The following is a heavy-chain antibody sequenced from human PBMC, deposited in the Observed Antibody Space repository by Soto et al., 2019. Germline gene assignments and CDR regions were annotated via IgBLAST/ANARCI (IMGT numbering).Heavy chain of an antibody. J-gene: IGHJ6*02. CDR2: ISGSGGNT. V-gene: IGHV3-23*01. Sequence: RGLSFGGSGLTFRKSGMSWVRQATGKVLEWVSLISGSGGNTYYADSVKGLFTISRDNSKNTVHLQMNSLRVDDTAVYYCAKVEGVNGYANYDPYGMDVWG. CDR3: AKVEGVNGYANYDPYGMDV. CDR1: GLTFRKSG. D-gene: IGHD2-2*01.